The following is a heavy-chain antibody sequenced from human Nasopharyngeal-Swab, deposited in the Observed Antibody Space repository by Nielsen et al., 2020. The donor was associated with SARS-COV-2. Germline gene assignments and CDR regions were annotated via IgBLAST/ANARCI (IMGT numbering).Heavy chain of an antibody. CDR3: AKGDTNGANDAFDI. CDR1: GFGFSRYS. CDR2: ISSTSSTI. D-gene: IGHD2-8*01. V-gene: IGHV3-48*02. Sequence: GESLKISCAASGFGFSRYSMNWVRQAPGKGLEWVSFISSTSSTIYYADSVKGRFTISRDNAKNSLYLQMNSLRDEDTAVYYCAKGDTNGANDAFDIWGQGTMVTVSS. J-gene: IGHJ3*02.